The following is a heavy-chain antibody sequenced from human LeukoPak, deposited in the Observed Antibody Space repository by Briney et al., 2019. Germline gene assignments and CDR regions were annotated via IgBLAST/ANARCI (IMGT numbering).Heavy chain of an antibody. Sequence: GGSLRLSCAASGFTFSSYWKSWVRQAPGKGLEWVANIKEDGSVKYYLDSVKGRFTISRDNVKNSLYLQMNSLRAEDTAVYYCARDRGWLQFDYWGQGTLVTVS. CDR3: ARDRGWLQFDY. CDR1: GFTFSSYW. D-gene: IGHD5-24*01. J-gene: IGHJ4*02. CDR2: IKEDGSVK. V-gene: IGHV3-7*01.